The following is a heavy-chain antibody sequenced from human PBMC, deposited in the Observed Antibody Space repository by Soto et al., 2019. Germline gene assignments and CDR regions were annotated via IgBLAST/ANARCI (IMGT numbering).Heavy chain of an antibody. Sequence: SETLSLTCTVSGGSISSSSYYWGWIRQPPGKGLEWIGSIYYSGSTYYNPSLKSRVTISIDTSKNQFSLKLSSVTAADTAVYYCARQGRNQGIVGAFIPYYYYGMDVWGQGTTVTVSS. CDR1: GGSISSSSYY. V-gene: IGHV4-39*01. J-gene: IGHJ6*02. CDR3: ARQGRNQGIVGAFIPYYYYGMDV. CDR2: IYYSGST. D-gene: IGHD1-26*01.